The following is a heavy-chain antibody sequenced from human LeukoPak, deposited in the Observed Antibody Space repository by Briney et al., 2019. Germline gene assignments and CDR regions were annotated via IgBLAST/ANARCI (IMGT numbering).Heavy chain of an antibody. CDR1: GGSISSSTYY. D-gene: IGHD3-10*01. V-gene: IGHV4-39*07. CDR3: ARVEEGYGSGRRENYYYYYMDV. J-gene: IGHJ6*03. Sequence: PSETLSLTCSVSGGSISSSTYYWGWIRQPPGKGLEWIGSIYYSGSTYYNPSLKSRVTISVDTSKNQFSLKLRSGTAADTAVYYCARVEEGYGSGRRENYYYYYMDVWGKGTTVTISS. CDR2: IYYSGST.